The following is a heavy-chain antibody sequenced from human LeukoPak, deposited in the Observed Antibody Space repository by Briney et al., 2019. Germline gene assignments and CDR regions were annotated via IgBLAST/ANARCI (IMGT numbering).Heavy chain of an antibody. CDR1: GYTFIGYY. V-gene: IGHV1-2*02. D-gene: IGHD7-27*01. CDR3: ARVTGVTFVDY. J-gene: IGHJ4*02. CDR2: INHNSGGT. Sequence: GASVKVSCKASGYTFIGYYMHWVRQAPGQGLEWMGWINHNSGGTKYAQKFQGRVTMTRDTSISTVYMEVSRLTPDDTAVYYCARVTGVTFVDYWGQGTLVTVSS.